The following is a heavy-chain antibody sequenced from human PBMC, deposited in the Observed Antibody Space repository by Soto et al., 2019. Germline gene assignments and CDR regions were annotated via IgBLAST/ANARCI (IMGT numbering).Heavy chain of an antibody. Sequence: PGGSLRLSCAASGFTFSTYSMNWVRQAPGKGLEWVSYISSSSSTIFYTDSVKGRFTISRDNSKNTLYLQMNSLRAEDTAVYYCAHFDWFIDYWGQGTLVTLSS. CDR1: GFTFSTYS. V-gene: IGHV3-48*01. J-gene: IGHJ4*02. D-gene: IGHD3-9*01. CDR3: AHFDWFIDY. CDR2: ISSSSSTI.